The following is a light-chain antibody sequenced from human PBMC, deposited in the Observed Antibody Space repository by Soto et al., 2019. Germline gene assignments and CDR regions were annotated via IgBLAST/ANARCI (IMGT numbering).Light chain of an antibody. CDR1: QSVINNY. J-gene: IGKJ1*01. CDR3: QQYVTSSWT. CDR2: AAS. V-gene: IGKV3-20*01. Sequence: EIVLTQSPGTLSLSPGERATLSCRASQSVINNYLAWYQQKAGQAPRLLLYAASTRATGIPDRFSGSGSGTDFTLTISRLEAEDFAVYYCQQYVTSSWTFGQGTKVDIK.